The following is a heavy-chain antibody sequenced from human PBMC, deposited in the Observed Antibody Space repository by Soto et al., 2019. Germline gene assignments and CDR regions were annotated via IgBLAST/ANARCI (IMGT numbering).Heavy chain of an antibody. CDR2: IYHSGST. D-gene: IGHD4-17*01. CDR1: GGSISSGGYS. Sequence: SETLSLTCAVSGGSISSGGYSWSWIRQPPGKGLEWIGYIYHSGSTYYNPSLKSRVTISVDRSKNQFSLKLSSVTAAGTAVYYCAGEGALLYGGSADYCYTVGVWGQATTVTVSS. V-gene: IGHV4-30-2*01. CDR3: AGEGALLYGGSADYCYTVGV. J-gene: IGHJ6*02.